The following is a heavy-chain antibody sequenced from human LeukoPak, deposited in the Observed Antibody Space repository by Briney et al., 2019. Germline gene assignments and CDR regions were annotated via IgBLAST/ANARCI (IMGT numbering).Heavy chain of an antibody. Sequence: ASVKVSCKASGYTFTTYAIHWVRQAPGQRLEWLGWINTGNGDTRYSQTFQARVTITRDTSASTAYMELSSLRPEDTAMYYCARETNPRGSYYKGYFQHWGQGALVTVSS. CDR1: GYTFTTYA. V-gene: IGHV1-3*04. CDR2: INTGNGDT. D-gene: IGHD1-26*01. J-gene: IGHJ1*01. CDR3: ARETNPRGSYYKGYFQH.